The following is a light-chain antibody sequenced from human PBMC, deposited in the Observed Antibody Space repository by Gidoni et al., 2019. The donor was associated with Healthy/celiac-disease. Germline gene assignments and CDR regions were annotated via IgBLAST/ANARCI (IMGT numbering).Light chain of an antibody. J-gene: IGKJ5*01. V-gene: IGKV1-9*01. CDR2: AAS. CDR3: QQLNSYSIT. Sequence: DSQLTDSPSFLSASVGDRVTITCRASQGISSYLAWYQQKPGKAPKLLIYAASTLQSGVPARFSGSGSGTEFTLTISSLQPEDFAAYYCQQLNSYSITFGQGTRLEIK. CDR1: QGISSY.